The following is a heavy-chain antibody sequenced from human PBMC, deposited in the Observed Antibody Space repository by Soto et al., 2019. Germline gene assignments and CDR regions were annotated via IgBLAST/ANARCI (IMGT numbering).Heavy chain of an antibody. CDR2: MNPILGIA. CDR3: ARASFSYYYDSSGWAFDAFDI. Sequence: SVMVSCKASGYTFTSYGINWVRQATGQGLEWMGWMNPILGIANYAQKFQGRVTITADKSTSTAYMELSSLRSEDTAVYYCARASFSYYYDSSGWAFDAFDIWGQGTMVTVSS. V-gene: IGHV1-69*10. D-gene: IGHD3-22*01. CDR1: GYTFTSYG. J-gene: IGHJ3*02.